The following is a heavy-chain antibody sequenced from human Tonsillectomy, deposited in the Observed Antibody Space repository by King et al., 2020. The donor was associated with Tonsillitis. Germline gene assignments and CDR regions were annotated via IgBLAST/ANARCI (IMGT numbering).Heavy chain of an antibody. CDR3: AHRRDYGVKCDECSFDY. Sequence: TLKESGPTLVMPTQTLTLTCTFSGFSLTSSPVGVGWIRPPPGRSLEWLAVIYWVDDKRYSPSLKNSVTITKDTSKNQVVLTLTNMDPVDTGTNYCAHRRDYGVKCDECSFDYWGQGTLVTVSS. D-gene: IGHD4/OR15-4a*01. V-gene: IGHV2-5*02. CDR2: IYWVDDK. J-gene: IGHJ4*02. CDR1: GFSLTSSPVG.